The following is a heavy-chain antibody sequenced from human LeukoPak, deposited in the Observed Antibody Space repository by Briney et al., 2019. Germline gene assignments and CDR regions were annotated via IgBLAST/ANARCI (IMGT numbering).Heavy chain of an antibody. CDR2: ISSSGST. CDR3: ASRSIAARPSAFDI. J-gene: IGHJ3*02. V-gene: IGHV4-61*02. D-gene: IGHD6-6*01. CDR1: GDSISSGDYY. Sequence: SQTLSLTCTVSGDSISSGDYYWSWIRQPAGKGLEWIGRISSSGSTNYNPSLKSRVTISVDKSKNQFSLKLSSVTAADTAVYYCASRSIAARPSAFDIWGQGTMVTVSS.